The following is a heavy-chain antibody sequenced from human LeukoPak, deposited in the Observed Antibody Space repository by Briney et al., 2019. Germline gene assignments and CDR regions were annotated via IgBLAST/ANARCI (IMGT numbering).Heavy chain of an antibody. CDR1: GGSISSYY. CDR3: ARGRGSSWYFDL. J-gene: IGHJ2*01. V-gene: IGHV4-59*12. Sequence: PSETLSLTCTVSGGSISSYYWSWIRQPPGKGLEWIGYIYYSGSTNYNPSLKSRVTMSVDTSKNQFSLKLSSVTAADTAVYYCARGRGSSWYFDLWGRGTLVTVSS. CDR2: IYYSGST. D-gene: IGHD6-13*01.